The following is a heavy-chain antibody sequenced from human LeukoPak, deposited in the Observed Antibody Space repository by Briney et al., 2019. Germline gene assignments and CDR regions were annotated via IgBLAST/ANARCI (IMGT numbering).Heavy chain of an antibody. CDR2: INHSGST. V-gene: IGHV4-34*01. J-gene: IGHJ3*02. CDR1: GGSFSGYY. Sequence: KASETLSLTCAVYGGSFSGYYWSWIRQPPGKGLEWIGEINHSGSTNYNPSLKSRVIISVDTSKNQFSLKLSSMTAADTAVYYCAAAAGAFDIWGQGTMVTVSS. CDR3: AAAAGAFDI. D-gene: IGHD6-25*01.